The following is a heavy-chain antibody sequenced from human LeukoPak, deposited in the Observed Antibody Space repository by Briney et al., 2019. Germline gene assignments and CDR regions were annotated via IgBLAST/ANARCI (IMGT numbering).Heavy chain of an antibody. Sequence: GGSLRFSCAASGFTFSTYSMNWVRQAPGKGLEWVSSISTSSSYIYYADSVKGRFTISRDNAKNSLYLQLNSLRAADTAVYYCARWGTRDSFDIWGQGTMVTVSS. V-gene: IGHV3-21*01. CDR1: GFTFSTYS. D-gene: IGHD3-16*01. CDR2: ISTSSSYI. J-gene: IGHJ3*02. CDR3: ARWGTRDSFDI.